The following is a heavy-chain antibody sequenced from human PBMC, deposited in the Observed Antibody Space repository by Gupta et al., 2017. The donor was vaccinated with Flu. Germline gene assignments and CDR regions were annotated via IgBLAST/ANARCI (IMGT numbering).Heavy chain of an antibody. V-gene: IGHV3-66*02. CDR3: ARGPNFDT. CDR2: TYTGGNT. J-gene: IGHJ3*02. Sequence: EQVVESGGTLVKPGGSVTLSCEASGLSFGGNVMGWVRQAPGRGLECVSLTYTGGNTLYADSVKGRFAISRDNSKNTMSLQMNSLRPEDTAGYYCARGPNFDTWGRGTMVTVSS. CDR1: GLSFGGNV.